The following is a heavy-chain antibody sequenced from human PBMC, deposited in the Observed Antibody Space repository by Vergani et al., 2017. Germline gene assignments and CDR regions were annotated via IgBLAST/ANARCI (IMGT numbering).Heavy chain of an antibody. Sequence: QVQLQESGPGLVKPSETLSLTCTVSGGSISSYYWSWIRQPPGKGLEWIGYIYYSGSTNYNPSLKSRVTISVDTSKNQFSLKLSSVTAADTAVYYCARLGYSSSSGWFDPWGQGTRVTVSS. CDR2: IYYSGST. D-gene: IGHD6-6*01. CDR1: GGSISSYY. CDR3: ARLGYSSSSGWFDP. V-gene: IGHV4-59*01. J-gene: IGHJ5*02.